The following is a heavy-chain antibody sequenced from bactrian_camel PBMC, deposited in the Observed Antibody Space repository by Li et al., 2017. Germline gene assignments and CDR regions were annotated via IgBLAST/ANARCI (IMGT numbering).Heavy chain of an antibody. J-gene: IGHJ4*01. D-gene: IGHD1*01. Sequence: DVQLVESGGNSVQAGGSLRLSCAASGFTYNKYCMGWFRQAPGKEREGVASITTAGGARYYADSVKGRFTTSIDNAKNTLYLQMNNLQTEDTAVYYCAACRVAIRDYNYWGQGTQVTVS. CDR1: GFTYNKYC. CDR3: AACRVAIRDYNY. CDR2: ITTAGGAR. V-gene: IGHV3S31*01.